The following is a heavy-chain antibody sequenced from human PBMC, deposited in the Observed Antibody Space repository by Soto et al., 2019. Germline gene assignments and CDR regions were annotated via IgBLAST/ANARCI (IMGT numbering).Heavy chain of an antibody. D-gene: IGHD6-19*01. CDR3: AKGPDGWYEAGYFDY. Sequence: PGGSLRLSCAASGFTFSSYAMSWVRQAPGKGLEWVSAISGSGGSTYYADSVKGRFTISRDNSKNTLYLQMNSLRAEDTAVYYCAKGPDGWYEAGYFDYWGQGTLVTVSS. CDR2: ISGSGGST. CDR1: GFTFSSYA. V-gene: IGHV3-23*01. J-gene: IGHJ4*02.